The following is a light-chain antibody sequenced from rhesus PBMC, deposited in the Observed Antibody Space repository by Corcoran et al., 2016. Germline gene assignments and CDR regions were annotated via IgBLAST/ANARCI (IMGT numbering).Light chain of an antibody. J-gene: IGKJ1*01. V-gene: IGKV1-25*02. Sequence: DIQMTQSPSSLSASVGDRVTITCRASQGINHYLSWYQQKPGKAPRLLIYGAYSLQIGMPSRFSGSGSGTAFTLPISSLPPEDSATCSCQRYYDNPWTFGHGTKVEVK. CDR1: QGINHY. CDR2: GAY. CDR3: QRYYDNPWT.